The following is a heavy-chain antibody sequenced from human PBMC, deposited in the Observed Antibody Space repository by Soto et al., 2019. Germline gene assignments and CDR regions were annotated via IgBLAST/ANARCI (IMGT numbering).Heavy chain of an antibody. CDR1: GLTFSNYW. J-gene: IGHJ4*02. Sequence: EVQLVESGGDLVQPGGSLRLSCVTSGLTFSNYWLSWVRQAPGKGLEWVANINQAGNKKYYVDSVKGRFTISRDNAKNSLYLQMNSLQAEDTAVYYCARDRGSGRYWGQGTLVTVSS. V-gene: IGHV3-7*05. CDR3: ARDRGSGRY. CDR2: INQAGNKK. D-gene: IGHD2-8*02.